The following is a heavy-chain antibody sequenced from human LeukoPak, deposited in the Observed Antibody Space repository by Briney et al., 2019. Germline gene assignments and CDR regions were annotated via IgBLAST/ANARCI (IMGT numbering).Heavy chain of an antibody. CDR1: GYTFTNYG. CDR3: ARDYGDYSDY. Sequence: ASVKVSCKTSGYTFTNYGISWVRQAPGQGLEWMGWISGYNGNTNSAQKFQGRVTMTRDTSISTAYMKLSRLRSDDTAVYYCARDYGDYSDYWGQGTLVTVSS. CDR2: ISGYNGNT. J-gene: IGHJ4*02. D-gene: IGHD4-17*01. V-gene: IGHV1-18*01.